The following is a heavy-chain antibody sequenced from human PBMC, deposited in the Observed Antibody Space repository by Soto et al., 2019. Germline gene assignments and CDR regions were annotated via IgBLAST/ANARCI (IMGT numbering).Heavy chain of an antibody. Sequence: GSLRLSCVVSEFSLTTSDMSWVRQAPGKGLEWLSAITLAAGTTYYADSVKGRFTISRDASQNTVYLQMNSLRAEDTAVYYCASAPSGSNALRDCWGPGTLVTVSS. D-gene: IGHD2-15*01. V-gene: IGHV3-23*01. J-gene: IGHJ4*02. CDR1: EFSLTTSD. CDR3: ASAPSGSNALRDC. CDR2: ITLAAGTT.